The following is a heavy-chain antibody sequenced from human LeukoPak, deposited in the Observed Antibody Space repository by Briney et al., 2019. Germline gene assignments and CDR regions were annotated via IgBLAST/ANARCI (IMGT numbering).Heavy chain of an antibody. V-gene: IGHV3-7*04. CDR2: IRQDGNEK. CDR3: ARDFATPYYFDS. J-gene: IGHJ4*02. Sequence: GGSLRLSCETSGFTFSNCWMSWVRQAPGKGLEWVANIRQDGNEKYHLDSVKGRFTISRDNAKNSLYLQMNSLRPEDTAVYYCARDFATPYYFDSWGQGTLVTVSS. CDR1: GFTFSNCW.